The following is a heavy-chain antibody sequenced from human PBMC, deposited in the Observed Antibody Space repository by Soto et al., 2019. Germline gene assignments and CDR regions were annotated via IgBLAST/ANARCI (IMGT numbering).Heavy chain of an antibody. Sequence: EVQLVESGGGLVQPGESLRLSCAASGFTFSNNWMSWVRQAPGKGLEWVANIKQDGSEKYYVDSVKGRFTISRDNAKNSLYLQMNSLRAEDTAVYYCARYSSGYYNWFDPWGQGTLVTVSS. D-gene: IGHD3-22*01. CDR2: IKQDGSEK. CDR3: ARYSSGYYNWFDP. CDR1: GFTFSNNW. V-gene: IGHV3-7*03. J-gene: IGHJ5*02.